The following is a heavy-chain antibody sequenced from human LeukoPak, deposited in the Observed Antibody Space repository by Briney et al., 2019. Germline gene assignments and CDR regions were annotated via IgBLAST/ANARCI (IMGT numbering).Heavy chain of an antibody. Sequence: GGSLRLSCAASGVTFSSYAMSWVRQAPGKGLEWVSSISGSGGSPYYADSVKGRFTISRDNSENTLFLQMNSLRAEDTALYYCAKQGYGSGSYCDYWGQGTLVTVSS. CDR2: ISGSGGSP. CDR1: GVTFSSYA. CDR3: AKQGYGSGSYCDY. D-gene: IGHD3-10*01. V-gene: IGHV3-23*01. J-gene: IGHJ4*02.